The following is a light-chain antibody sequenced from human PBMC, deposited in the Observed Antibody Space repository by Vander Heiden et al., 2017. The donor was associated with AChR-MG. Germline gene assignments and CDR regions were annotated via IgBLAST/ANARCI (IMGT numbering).Light chain of an antibody. J-gene: IGLJ2*01. CDR1: NIGSKD. CDR3: HVWDSSTVV. Sequence: SYELTQPLSVSVALGQTARISCGGNNIGSKDVHWYQQRPGQVPVLVIYRDSKRPPGIPERYSGSNSGNTATLTINRAQVGDEADYYCHVWDSSTVVFGGGTKLTVL. V-gene: IGLV3-9*01. CDR2: RDS.